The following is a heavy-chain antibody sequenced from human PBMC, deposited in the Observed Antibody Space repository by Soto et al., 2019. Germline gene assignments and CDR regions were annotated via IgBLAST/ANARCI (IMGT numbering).Heavy chain of an antibody. J-gene: IGHJ6*02. V-gene: IGHV4-59*01. CDR3: ARCPSPSPYYYYYGMDV. CDR1: GGSISSYY. CDR2: IYYSGST. D-gene: IGHD6-6*01. Sequence: SETLSLTCTVSGGSISSYYWSWIRQPPGKGLEWIGYIYYSGSTNYNPSLKSRVTISVDTSKNQFSLKLSSVTAADTAVYYCARCPSPSPYYYYYGMDVWGQGTTVTVSS.